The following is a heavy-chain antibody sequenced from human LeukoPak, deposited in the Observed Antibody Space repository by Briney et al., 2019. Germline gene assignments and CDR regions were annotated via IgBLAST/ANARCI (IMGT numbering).Heavy chain of an antibody. D-gene: IGHD5-18*01. Sequence: MTSETLSLTCTVSGGSISSGGYYWSWIRQPPGKGLEWIGYIYHSGSTYYNPSLKSRVTISVDRSKNQFSLKLSSVTAADTAVYYCARDRVQLWSPYNWFDPWGQGTLVTVSS. CDR1: GGSISSGGYY. V-gene: IGHV4-30-2*01. J-gene: IGHJ5*02. CDR3: ARDRVQLWSPYNWFDP. CDR2: IYHSGST.